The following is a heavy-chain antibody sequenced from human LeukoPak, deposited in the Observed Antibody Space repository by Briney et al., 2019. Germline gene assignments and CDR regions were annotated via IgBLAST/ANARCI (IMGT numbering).Heavy chain of an antibody. D-gene: IGHD2-15*01. CDR2: INPNSGGT. J-gene: IGHJ4*02. Sequence: VASVKVSCKASGYTFTGYYMHWVRQAPGQGLEWMGWINPNSGGTNYAQKFQGRVTMTRDTSISAAYMELSRLRSDDTAVYYCASGFCSGGSCYSGYFDYWGQGTLVTVSS. V-gene: IGHV1-2*02. CDR3: ASGFCSGGSCYSGYFDY. CDR1: GYTFTGYY.